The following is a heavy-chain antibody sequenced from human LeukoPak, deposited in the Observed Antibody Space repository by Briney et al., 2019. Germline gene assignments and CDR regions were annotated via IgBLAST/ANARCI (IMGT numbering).Heavy chain of an antibody. CDR2: VWYDGTKN. V-gene: IGHV3-33*08. CDR3: ARDFWSNAVSDPYYFDY. J-gene: IGHJ4*02. CDR1: GFTFSSYA. Sequence: GRSLRLACAASGFTFSSYAMHWVRQAPGKWREWVALVWYDGTKNFYADSVKGRFTISRDNSKNTLYLQMNTLRPDDTAMYYCARDFWSNAVSDPYYFDYWGQGTLVTVSP. D-gene: IGHD2-8*01.